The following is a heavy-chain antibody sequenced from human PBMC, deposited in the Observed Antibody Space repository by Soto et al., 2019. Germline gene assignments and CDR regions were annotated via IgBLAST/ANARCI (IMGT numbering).Heavy chain of an antibody. CDR1: GGSISTSTYS. CDR3: ARHRSARRGSALGWYFDL. J-gene: IGHJ2*01. V-gene: IGHV4-39*01. D-gene: IGHD2-15*01. Sequence: QMHLQESGPGLVKPSGTLSLTCPVSGGSISTSTYSWGWIRQPPGRGLEWIGNIYHSGSTYYNPSLKSRLTISVDTPKNQFSLKLTSVTAADTAVYYCARHRSARRGSALGWYFDLWGRGTLVTVSS. CDR2: IYHSGST.